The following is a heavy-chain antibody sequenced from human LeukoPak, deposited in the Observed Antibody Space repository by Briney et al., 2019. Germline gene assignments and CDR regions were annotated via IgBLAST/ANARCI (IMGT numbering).Heavy chain of an antibody. CDR3: ARYFGDPQGMDV. J-gene: IGHJ6*02. V-gene: IGHV3-48*02. CDR2: ISGSSDAI. CDR1: GFTFSTYS. D-gene: IGHD3-10*01. Sequence: GGSLRLSCEASGFTFSTYSMSWVRQAPGKGREWVSYISGSSDAIYYGDSVKSRFTISRDNAKNSLYLQMNSLRDEDTAVYYCARYFGDPQGMDVWGQGATVTVSS.